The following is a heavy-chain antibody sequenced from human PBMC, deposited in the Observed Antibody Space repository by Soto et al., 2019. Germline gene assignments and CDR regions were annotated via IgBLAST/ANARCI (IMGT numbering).Heavy chain of an antibody. Sequence: PGGSLRLSCAASGSTFSSYGMHWVRQAPGKGLEWVAVIWYDGSNKYYADSVKGRFTISRDNSKNTLYLQMNSLRAEDTAVYYCARDWVQQAILDYWGQGTLVTVSS. CDR2: IWYDGSNK. V-gene: IGHV3-33*01. CDR1: GSTFSSYG. CDR3: ARDWVQQAILDY. J-gene: IGHJ4*02. D-gene: IGHD6-13*01.